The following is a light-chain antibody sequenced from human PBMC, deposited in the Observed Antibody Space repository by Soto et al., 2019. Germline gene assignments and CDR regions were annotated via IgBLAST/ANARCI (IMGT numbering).Light chain of an antibody. Sequence: GDRVTITCRASQGINIFLDWFQQKPGKGPNLLISAASTLQSGVPSRFSGSGSETAFTLTITSLQPEDSATYYCQKRNSYPRNFGQGTKVDIK. J-gene: IGKJ2*01. CDR1: QGINIF. CDR2: AAS. V-gene: IGKV1-9*01. CDR3: QKRNSYPRN.